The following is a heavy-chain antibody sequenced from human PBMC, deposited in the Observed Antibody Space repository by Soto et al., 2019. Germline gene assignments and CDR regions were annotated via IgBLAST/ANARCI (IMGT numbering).Heavy chain of an antibody. CDR1: GYKFTTYF. CDR2: IHPSGDT. Sequence: ASVKVSCKASGYKFTTYFIHWVQQAPGQGLEWMGMIHPSGDTGYGQKFRGRVTMTIDTSTTTAYMELRNLTSEDTAIYFSVRGYCTTTPCSGDFQHWGQGXLVTVYS. CDR3: VRGYCTTTPCSGDFQH. D-gene: IGHD2-8*01. J-gene: IGHJ1*01. V-gene: IGHV1-46*01.